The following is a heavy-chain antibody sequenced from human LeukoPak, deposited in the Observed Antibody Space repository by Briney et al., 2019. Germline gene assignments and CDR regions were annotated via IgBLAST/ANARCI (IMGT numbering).Heavy chain of an antibody. CDR3: ARVTGYTIEDYFDY. CDR2: IYNSGST. J-gene: IGHJ4*02. CDR1: GDSMSTYY. D-gene: IGHD3-9*01. V-gene: IGHV4-59*01. Sequence: SETLSLTCTVSGDSMSTYYWTWIRQPPGKGLEWIGYIYNSGSTNYNPSLKSRVTISVKTSKNQFSLKLRSVTAADTAVCYCARVTGYTIEDYFDYWGQGTLVTVSS.